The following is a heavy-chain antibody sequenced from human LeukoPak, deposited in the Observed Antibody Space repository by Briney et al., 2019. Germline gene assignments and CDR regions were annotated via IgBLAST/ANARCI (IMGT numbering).Heavy chain of an antibody. D-gene: IGHD3-22*01. CDR1: GFTFSSYS. J-gene: IGHJ3*02. CDR2: ISSSSSTI. CDR3: ASETYYYDSSGYYYGHRAFDI. V-gene: IGHV3-48*01. Sequence: GRSLRLSCAASGFTFSSYSMNWVRQAPGKGLEWVSYISSSSSTIYYADSVKGRFTISRDNAKNSLYLQMNSLRAEDTAVYYCASETYYYDSSGYYYGHRAFDIWGQGTMVTVSS.